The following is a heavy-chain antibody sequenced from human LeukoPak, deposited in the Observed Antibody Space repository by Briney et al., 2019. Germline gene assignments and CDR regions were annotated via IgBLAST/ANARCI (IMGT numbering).Heavy chain of an antibody. V-gene: IGHV3-48*03. Sequence: GGSLRLSCAASGLTFSSYEMNWVRQAPGKGLEWVSYISSSGSPIYYADSVKGRFTISRDNTKNSLYLQMNSLRAEDTAVYYCASLPTAASYMDVWGKGTTVTVSS. D-gene: IGHD6-25*01. CDR3: ASLPTAASYMDV. CDR2: ISSSGSPI. J-gene: IGHJ6*03. CDR1: GLTFSSYE.